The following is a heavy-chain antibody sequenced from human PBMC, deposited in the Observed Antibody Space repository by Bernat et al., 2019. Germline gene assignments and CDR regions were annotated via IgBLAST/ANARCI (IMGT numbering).Heavy chain of an antibody. CDR3: ARDKGYSSSSGSVGY. J-gene: IGHJ4*02. CDR2: ISYDGIDK. V-gene: IGHV3-30-3*01. Sequence: QVQLVESGGGVVQPGRSLRLSCTASGFTFSTYAMHWVRQAPGKGLEWVAVISYDGIDKYYADSGKGRLNISRDNSKNTLFLQMNSLRPEDTAVYYWARDKGYSSSSGSVGYWGQGTLVTVSS. CDR1: GFTFSTYA. D-gene: IGHD6-6*01.